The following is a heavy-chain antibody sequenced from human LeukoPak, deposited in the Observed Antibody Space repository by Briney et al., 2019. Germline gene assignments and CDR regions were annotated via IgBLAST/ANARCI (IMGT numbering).Heavy chain of an antibody. CDR2: IYYSGST. D-gene: IGHD3-3*01. J-gene: IGHJ5*02. Sequence: SETLSLTCTVSGGSISSSSYYWGWIRQPPGKGLEWIGSIYYSGSTYYNPSLKSRVTISVDTSKNQFSLKLSSVTAADTAVYYCARDAGDYDFWSGYYTRHNWFDPWGQGTLVTVSS. CDR1: GGSISSSSYY. CDR3: ARDAGDYDFWSGYYTRHNWFDP. V-gene: IGHV4-39*07.